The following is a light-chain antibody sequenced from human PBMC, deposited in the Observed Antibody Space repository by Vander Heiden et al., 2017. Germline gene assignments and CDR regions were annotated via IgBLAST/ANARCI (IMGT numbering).Light chain of an antibody. CDR2: AAS. Sequence: DVHMTQSPSSLSASVGDRVTITCRASQSISSYLNWYQQKPGKAPKLLIYAASSLQSGVPSRFSGSGSGTDFTLTISSLQPEDFATYYCQQSYSNPPTFGGGTKVEIK. CDR3: QQSYSNPPT. V-gene: IGKV1-39*01. J-gene: IGKJ4*02. CDR1: QSISSY.